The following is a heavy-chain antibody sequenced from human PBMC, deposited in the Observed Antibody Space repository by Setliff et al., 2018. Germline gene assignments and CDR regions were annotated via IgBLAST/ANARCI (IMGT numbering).Heavy chain of an antibody. D-gene: IGHD1-26*01. CDR3: ARDNTIVGATDY. V-gene: IGHV4-34*10. Sequence: SETLSLTCTVYGGSFSDYYWGWIRQSPGKRPEWIAEINQSGNTNYNPSLNSRVSVSVDTPTNQFSLKVTSVTAADTAVYFCARDNTIVGATDYWGQGTLVTVSS. J-gene: IGHJ4*02. CDR2: INQSGNT. CDR1: GGSFSDYY.